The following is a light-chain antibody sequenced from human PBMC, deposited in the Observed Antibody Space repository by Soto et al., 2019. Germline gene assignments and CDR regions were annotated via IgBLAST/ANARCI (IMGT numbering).Light chain of an antibody. V-gene: IGKV3D-15*01. CDR2: GAS. Sequence: EIVMTQSPGTLSVSTGQGATLSCRDSHSVDSNLAWYQQKPGQAPRLLIFGASTRPTGIPDRFSGSGSGTEFTLTISSLQSEDFAVYYCQQYDKWPLTFGGGTKVDIK. CDR1: HSVDSN. CDR3: QQYDKWPLT. J-gene: IGKJ4*01.